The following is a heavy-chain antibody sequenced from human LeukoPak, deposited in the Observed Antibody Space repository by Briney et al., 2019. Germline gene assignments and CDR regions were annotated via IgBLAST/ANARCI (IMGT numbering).Heavy chain of an antibody. J-gene: IGHJ3*02. CDR2: FDPEDGET. Sequence: ASVKVSCKASGYTFTGYYMHWVRQAPGKGLEWMGGFDPEDGETIYAQKFQGRVTMTEDTSTDTAYMELSSLKSEDTAVYYCATAPLSRAFDIWGQGTMVTVSS. CDR3: ATAPLSRAFDI. CDR1: GYTFTGYY. V-gene: IGHV1-24*01.